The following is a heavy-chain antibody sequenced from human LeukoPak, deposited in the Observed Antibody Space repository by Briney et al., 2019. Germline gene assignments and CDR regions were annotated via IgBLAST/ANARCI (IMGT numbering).Heavy chain of an antibody. CDR2: ISGSGGST. CDR3: ARDDIAVAGFDY. V-gene: IGHV3-23*01. J-gene: IGHJ4*02. CDR1: GFTFSSYA. Sequence: QSGGSLRLSCAASGFTFSSYAMSWVRQAPGKGLEWVSAISGSGGSTYYADSVKGRFTISRDNSKNTLYLQMNSLRAEDTAVYYCARDDIAVAGFDYWGQGTLVTVSS. D-gene: IGHD6-19*01.